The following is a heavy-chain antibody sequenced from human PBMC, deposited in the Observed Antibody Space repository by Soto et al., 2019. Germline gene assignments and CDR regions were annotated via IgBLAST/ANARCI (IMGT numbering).Heavy chain of an antibody. CDR1: GYTLTELS. CDR3: ATARITMVRGVIITSRLDYFDY. CDR2: FDPEDGET. V-gene: IGHV1-24*01. Sequence: ASVKVSCKVSGYTLTELSMHWVRQAPGKGLEWMGGFDPEDGETIYAQKFQGRVTMTEDTSTDTAYMELSSLRSEDTAVYYCATARITMVRGVIITSRLDYFDYWGQGTLVTVSS. D-gene: IGHD3-10*01. J-gene: IGHJ4*02.